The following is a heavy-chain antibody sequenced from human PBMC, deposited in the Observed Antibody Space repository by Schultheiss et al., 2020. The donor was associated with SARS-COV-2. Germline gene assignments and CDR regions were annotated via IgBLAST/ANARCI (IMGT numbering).Heavy chain of an antibody. CDR3: AKVGQWDYYDSSGYYY. CDR1: GFTFSNYW. J-gene: IGHJ4*02. D-gene: IGHD3-22*01. Sequence: GGSLRLSCTASGFTFSNYWMHWVRQAPGKGLEWVSRIESDGSGPGYADSVKGRFTISRDNSKNTLYLQMNSLRAEDTAVYYCAKVGQWDYYDSSGYYYWGQGTLVTVSS. V-gene: IGHV3-74*01. CDR2: IESDGSGP.